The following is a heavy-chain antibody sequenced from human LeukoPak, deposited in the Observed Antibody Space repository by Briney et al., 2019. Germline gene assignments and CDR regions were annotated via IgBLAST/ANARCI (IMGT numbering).Heavy chain of an antibody. CDR3: ARSITMPHYYYYGMDV. CDR1: GGTFSSYA. D-gene: IGHD3-10*01. J-gene: IGHJ6*02. V-gene: IGHV1-69*13. CDR2: IIPIFGTA. Sequence: ASVTVSCKASGGTFSSYAISWVRQAPGQGLEWMGGIIPIFGTANYAQKFQGRVTITADESTSTAYMELSSLRSEDTAVYYCARSITMPHYYYYGMDVWGQGTTVTVSS.